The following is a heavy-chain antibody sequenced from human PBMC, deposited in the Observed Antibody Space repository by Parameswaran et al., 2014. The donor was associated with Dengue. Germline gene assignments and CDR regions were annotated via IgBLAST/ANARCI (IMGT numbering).Heavy chain of an antibody. Sequence: RWIRQPPGKGLEWVSYISSSGSIIYYADSVKGRFTISRDNAKNSLYLQMNSLRAEDTAVYYCARGAVYSSSWLDAFDIWGQGTMVTVSS. CDR3: ARGAVYSSSWLDAFDI. CDR2: ISSSGSII. V-gene: IGHV3-11*01. D-gene: IGHD6-13*01. J-gene: IGHJ3*02.